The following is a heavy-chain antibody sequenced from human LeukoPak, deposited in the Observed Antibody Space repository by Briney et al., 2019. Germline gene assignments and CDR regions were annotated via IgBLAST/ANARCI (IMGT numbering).Heavy chain of an antibody. Sequence: SETLSLTCTVSGASPSSDYWSWIRQPPEKGLEWVAHLYYRGSTNYNTSLQSRVIISVDTYKNQFLLKLSSVTDEDTVVYYCARDVGDTTSYFDYWGQGTMVTVSS. D-gene: IGHD1-26*01. CDR1: GASPSSDY. CDR2: LYYRGST. CDR3: ARDVGDTTSYFDY. V-gene: IGHV4-59*01. J-gene: IGHJ4*02.